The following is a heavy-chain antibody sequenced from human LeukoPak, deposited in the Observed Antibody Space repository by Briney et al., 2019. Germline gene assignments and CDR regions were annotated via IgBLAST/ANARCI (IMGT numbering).Heavy chain of an antibody. D-gene: IGHD3-9*01. J-gene: IGHJ4*02. CDR3: GNGRLVSRYLDH. V-gene: IGHV4-4*02. Sequence: PSETLSLTCAVSGSSISSSAWCTCVRQPPGKGLEWIGEVFYSGSTNSNPSLKSRLTMSVDESKHEFSLKLTSVTAADTAVYYCGNGRLVSRYLDHWGQGTLVTVSP. CDR1: GSSISSSAW. CDR2: VFYSGST.